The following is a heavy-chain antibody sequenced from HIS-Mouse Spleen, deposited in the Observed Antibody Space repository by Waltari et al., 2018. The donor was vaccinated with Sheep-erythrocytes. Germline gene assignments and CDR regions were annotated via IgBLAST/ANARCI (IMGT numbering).Heavy chain of an antibody. CDR1: GGSISSGGYY. D-gene: IGHD3-10*01. J-gene: IGHJ5*02. V-gene: IGHV4-31*11. Sequence: QVQLQESGPGLVKPSQTLSLTCAVSGGSISSGGYYWSWIRQHPGKGLEWIGYIYYSGSTYYNASLKSRVTISVDTSKNQFSLKLSSVTAADTAVYYCARALIITMVRGVTSNWFDPWGQGTLVTVSS. CDR3: ARALIITMVRGVTSNWFDP. CDR2: IYYSGST.